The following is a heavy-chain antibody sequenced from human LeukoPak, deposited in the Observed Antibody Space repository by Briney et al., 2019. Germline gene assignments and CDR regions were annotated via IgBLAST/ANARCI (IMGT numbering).Heavy chain of an antibody. CDR1: GFTFSSYA. CDR3: AKMPVSYSSGWYSSFDY. V-gene: IGHV3-23*01. Sequence: PGGSLRLSCAAPGFTFSSYAMSWVRQAPGKGLEWVSGISGSGGSTYHADSVKGRFATSRDNSKNTLYLQMNSLRAEDTAVYYCAKMPVSYSSGWYSSFDYWGQGTLVTVSS. CDR2: ISGSGGST. J-gene: IGHJ4*02. D-gene: IGHD6-19*01.